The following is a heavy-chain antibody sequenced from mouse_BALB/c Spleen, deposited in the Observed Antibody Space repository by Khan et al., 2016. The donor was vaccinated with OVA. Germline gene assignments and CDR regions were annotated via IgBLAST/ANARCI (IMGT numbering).Heavy chain of an antibody. CDR2: ISSGGGYT. D-gene: IGHD2-5*01. Sequence: EVELVESGGDLVKPGGSLKLSCAASGFTFSSFGMSWIRQTPDKRLEWVATISSGGGYTYYPDSVKGRFTISRDNAKNTLYLQMSSLKSEDTAMYYCSRQYSNSIIKYWGQGTTLTVSS. V-gene: IGHV5-6*01. CDR1: GFTFSSFG. J-gene: IGHJ2*01. CDR3: SRQYSNSIIKY.